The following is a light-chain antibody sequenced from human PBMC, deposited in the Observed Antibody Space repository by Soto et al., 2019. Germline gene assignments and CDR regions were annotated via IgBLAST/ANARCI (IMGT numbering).Light chain of an antibody. Sequence: ESVVTQSTGTLSLSPGERATLSCRASQSVSSSYLARYQQNRGQAPRLLIYGASSSAPGIPDMFGGSGPGTDSPLCISGLEPEDIAVYCCQHHGSARWSLGKGNTLEIK. J-gene: IGKJ1*01. CDR2: GAS. CDR3: QHHGSARWS. V-gene: IGKV3-20*01. CDR1: QSVSSSY.